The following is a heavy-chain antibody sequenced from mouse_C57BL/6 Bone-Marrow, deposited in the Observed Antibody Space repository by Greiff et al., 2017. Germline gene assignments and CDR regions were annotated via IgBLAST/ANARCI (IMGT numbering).Heavy chain of an antibody. CDR3: ARLYLYAMDY. V-gene: IGHV7-3*01. D-gene: IGHD5-5*01. CDR2: IRNKANGYTT. CDR1: GFTFTDYY. J-gene: IGHJ4*01. Sequence: EVKVVESGGGLVQPGGSLSLSCAASGFTFTDYYMSWVRQPPGKALEWLGFIRNKANGYTTAYSASVKCRFTISRDNSQSILYLQMNGLRAEDSATYYCARLYLYAMDYWGQGTSVTVSS.